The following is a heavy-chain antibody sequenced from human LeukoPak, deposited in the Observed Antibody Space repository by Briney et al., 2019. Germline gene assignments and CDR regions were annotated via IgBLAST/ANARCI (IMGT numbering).Heavy chain of an antibody. CDR2: NYYSGRT. J-gene: IGHJ4*02. V-gene: IGHV4-59*08. CDR1: GGSISSDY. D-gene: IGHD3-9*01. CDR3: ARGPKDYDILTGPDDY. Sequence: SETLSLTCTVSGGSISSDYWSWIRQPPGRGLEWIGFNYYSGRTNYKPSLKSRVTTSVDTSKNQFSLKLTSVTAADTAVYYCARGPKDYDILTGPDDYWGQGTLVTVSS.